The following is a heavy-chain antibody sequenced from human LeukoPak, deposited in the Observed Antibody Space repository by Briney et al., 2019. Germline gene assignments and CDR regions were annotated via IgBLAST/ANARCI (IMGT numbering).Heavy chain of an antibody. V-gene: IGHV3-23*01. CDR2: ISGSGGST. CDR1: GFTFSSYA. J-gene: IGHJ6*02. CDR3: AKGSQQWLASGVYYYYYGMDV. D-gene: IGHD6-19*01. Sequence: RGSLRLSCAASGFTFSSYAMSWVRQAPGKGLEWVSAISGSGGSTYYADSVKGRFTISRDNSKNTLYLQMNSLRAEDTAVYYCAKGSQQWLASGVYYYYYGMDVWGQGTTVTVSS.